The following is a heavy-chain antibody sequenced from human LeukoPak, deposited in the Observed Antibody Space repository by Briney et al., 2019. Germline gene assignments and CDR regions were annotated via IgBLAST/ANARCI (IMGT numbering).Heavy chain of an antibody. CDR2: ISNSGDNT. CDR1: GFTFSSYV. D-gene: IGHD5-18*01. CDR3: ARDRDTAMVKNNWFDP. J-gene: IGHJ5*02. Sequence: PGGSLRLSCAASGFTFSSYVMSWVRQAPGKGLEWVSAISNSGDNTYYADSVKGRFTISRDNAKNSLYLQMNSLRAEDTALYYCARDRDTAMVKNNWFDPWGHGTLVTVSS. V-gene: IGHV3-23*01.